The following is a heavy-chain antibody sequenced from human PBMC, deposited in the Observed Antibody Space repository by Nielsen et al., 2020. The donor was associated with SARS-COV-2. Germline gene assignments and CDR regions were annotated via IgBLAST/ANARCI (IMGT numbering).Heavy chain of an antibody. J-gene: IGHJ5*01. V-gene: IGHV1-69*06. CDR3: ASQRVRGGSYLYVDS. Sequence: SVKVSCKASGATFNNYTITWVRQAPGQGLEWMGGVIPIFGTPNYAQKFLGRVTITADKSTNTAYMELTSLRSEDTAVYYCASQRVRGGSYLYVDSWGQGTLVTVSS. D-gene: IGHD3-16*02. CDR1: GATFNNYT. CDR2: VIPIFGTP.